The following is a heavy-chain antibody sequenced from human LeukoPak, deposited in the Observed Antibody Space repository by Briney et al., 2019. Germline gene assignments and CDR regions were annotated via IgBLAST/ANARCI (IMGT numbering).Heavy chain of an antibody. CDR1: GFTFSSFA. V-gene: IGHV3-23*01. Sequence: PGGSLRLSCAVSGFTFSSFAMSWVRQAPGKGLEWVSVISDSGGTTFYADSVKGRFTISRDNSKNTLHLQMNSLRAEDTAVYYCARGEDYGDYFDYWGQGTLVTVSS. D-gene: IGHD4-17*01. J-gene: IGHJ4*02. CDR3: ARGEDYGDYFDY. CDR2: ISDSGGTT.